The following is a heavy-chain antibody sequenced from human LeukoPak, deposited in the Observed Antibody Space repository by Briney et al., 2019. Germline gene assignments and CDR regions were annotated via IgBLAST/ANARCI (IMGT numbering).Heavy chain of an antibody. J-gene: IGHJ4*02. CDR1: GFTFSSYW. CDR2: IHSDGYST. Sequence: GGSLRLSCAASGFTFSSYWMHWVRQAPGQGLVWVSRIHSDGYSTTYADSVKGRFIISRDNAKNTLYLQMNSLRAEDTAVYYCAKPGIARWGQGTLVTVSS. V-gene: IGHV3-74*01. CDR3: AKPGIAR. D-gene: IGHD2-21*01.